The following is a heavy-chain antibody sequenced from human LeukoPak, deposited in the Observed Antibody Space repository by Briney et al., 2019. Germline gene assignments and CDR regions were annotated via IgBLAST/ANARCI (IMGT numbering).Heavy chain of an antibody. CDR2: ISGSGGST. CDR1: GFTFSSYA. D-gene: IGHD1-20*01. J-gene: IGHJ4*02. V-gene: IGHV3-23*01. Sequence: GGSLRLSCAASGFTFSSYAMSWVRQAPGKGLEWVSAISGSGGSTYYADSVKGRFTISRDNSKNTLYLQMNSLRAEDTAVYYCAKGGVYNWNLEYYFDYWGQGTLVTVSS. CDR3: AKGGVYNWNLEYYFDY.